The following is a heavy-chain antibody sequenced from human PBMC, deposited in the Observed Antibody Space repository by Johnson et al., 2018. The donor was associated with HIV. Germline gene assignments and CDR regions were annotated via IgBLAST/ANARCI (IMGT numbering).Heavy chain of an antibody. CDR3: TTDWPLRDLDWLFHDAFDI. J-gene: IGHJ3*02. CDR2: ISWNRRSL. D-gene: IGHD3-9*01. CDR1: GFTFSSYG. Sequence: VQLVESGGGVVQPGRSLRLSCAASGFTFSSYGMHWVRQAPGKGLEWVSGISWNRRSLGYADSVKGRFPISRDNAKNSLYLQMNSLRAEDTAMYYCTTDWPLRDLDWLFHDAFDIWGQGTMVTVAS. V-gene: IGHV3-9*01.